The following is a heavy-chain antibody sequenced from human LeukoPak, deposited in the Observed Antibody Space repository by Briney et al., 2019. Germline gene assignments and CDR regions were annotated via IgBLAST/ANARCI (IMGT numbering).Heavy chain of an antibody. CDR3: ARVGARLGAFDI. Sequence: SVKVSCKASGGTFSSYAISWVRQAPGQGLEWMGGIIPIFGTANYAQKFQGRVTITADESTSTAYMELSSLRAEDTAVYYCARVGARLGAFDIWGQGTMVTVSS. CDR1: GGTFSSYA. J-gene: IGHJ3*02. CDR2: IIPIFGTA. D-gene: IGHD6-25*01. V-gene: IGHV1-69*13.